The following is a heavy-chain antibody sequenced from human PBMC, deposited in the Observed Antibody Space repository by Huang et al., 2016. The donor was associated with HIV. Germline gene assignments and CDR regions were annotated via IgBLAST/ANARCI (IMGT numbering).Heavy chain of an antibody. D-gene: IGHD5-12*01. CDR3: VKELSAYSDHVFDAFDL. V-gene: IGHV3-30*18. J-gene: IGHJ3*01. CDR2: ISIKSNST. Sequence: QMHLVESGGGVVQSGQSLNVSCTASGFFFRSYGFHLVLQAPGKGLEWVASISIKSNSTHHADSVKGRFTISRDNSRNSLYLQMDNLRSDDSAVYYCVKELSAYSDHVFDAFDLWGPGTVVAVSS. CDR1: GFFFRSYG.